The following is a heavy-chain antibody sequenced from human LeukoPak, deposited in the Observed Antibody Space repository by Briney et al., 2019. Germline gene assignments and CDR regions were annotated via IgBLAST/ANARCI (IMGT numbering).Heavy chain of an antibody. J-gene: IGHJ5*02. CDR2: ISGSGGST. CDR1: GFTVSSNY. D-gene: IGHD6-19*01. CDR3: AKVHSSPGLEGWFDP. V-gene: IGHV3-23*01. Sequence: GGSLRLSCAASGFTVSSNYMSWVRQAPGKGLEWVSAISGSGGSTYYADSVKGRLTISRDNSKNTLYLQMNSLRAEDTAVYYCAKVHSSPGLEGWFDPWGQGTLVTVSS.